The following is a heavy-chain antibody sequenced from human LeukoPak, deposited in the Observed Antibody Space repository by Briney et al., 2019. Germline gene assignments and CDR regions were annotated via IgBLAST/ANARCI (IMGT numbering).Heavy chain of an antibody. Sequence: PSETLSLTCTVSGGSISSSSYYWGWIRQPPGKGLEWIGSIYYSGSTYYNPSLKSRVTISVDTSKNQFSLKLSSVTTADTAVYYCARSEWELLQDWGQGTLVTVSS. D-gene: IGHD1-26*01. CDR3: ARSEWELLQD. CDR2: IYYSGST. V-gene: IGHV4-39*01. CDR1: GGSISSSSYY. J-gene: IGHJ4*02.